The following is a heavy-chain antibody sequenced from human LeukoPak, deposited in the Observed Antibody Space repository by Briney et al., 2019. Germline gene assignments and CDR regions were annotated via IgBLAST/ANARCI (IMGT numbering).Heavy chain of an antibody. V-gene: IGHV3-49*04. D-gene: IGHD3-10*01. Sequence: GGSLRLSCTASGFTFGDYAMSWVRQAPGKGLEWVGFIRSKAYGGTTEYAASVKGRFTISRDDSKSIAYLQMNSLKTEDTAVYYCARAPSITMVRGGYLAFDIWGQGTMVTVSS. CDR1: GFTFGDYA. CDR2: IRSKAYGGTT. J-gene: IGHJ3*02. CDR3: ARAPSITMVRGGYLAFDI.